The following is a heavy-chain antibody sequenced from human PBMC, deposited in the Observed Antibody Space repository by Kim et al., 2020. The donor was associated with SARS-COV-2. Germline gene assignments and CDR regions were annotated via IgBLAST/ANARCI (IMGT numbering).Heavy chain of an antibody. V-gene: IGHV4-31*03. J-gene: IGHJ3*02. CDR2: IYYSGST. CDR1: GGSISSGGYY. D-gene: IGHD2-2*02. Sequence: SETLSLTCTVSGGSISSGGYYWSWIRQHPGKGLEWIGYIYYSGSTYYNPSLKSRVTISVDTSKNQFSLKLSSVTAADTAVYYCARDGLNCSSTSCYTGAFDIWGQGTMVTVSS. CDR3: ARDGLNCSSTSCYTGAFDI.